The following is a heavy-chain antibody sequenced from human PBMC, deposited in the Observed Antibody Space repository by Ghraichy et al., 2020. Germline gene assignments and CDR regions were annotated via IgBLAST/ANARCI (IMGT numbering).Heavy chain of an antibody. D-gene: IGHD3-10*01. CDR2: INNYGVKT. CDR3: VKGVYFGSGSYWYNWFDP. J-gene: IGHJ5*02. CDR1: GFIFSNYP. Sequence: GSLRLSCSASGFIFSNYPMHWVRQAPGKGLEYVSAINNYGVKTYYADSVKGRFTISRDNSENTLYLQMNSLRAEDTAVYYCVKGVYFGSGSYWYNWFDPWGQGTLVTVSS. V-gene: IGHV3-64D*06.